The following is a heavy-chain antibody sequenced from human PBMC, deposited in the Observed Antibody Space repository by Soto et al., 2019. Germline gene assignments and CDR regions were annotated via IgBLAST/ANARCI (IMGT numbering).Heavy chain of an antibody. D-gene: IGHD3-3*01. J-gene: IGHJ3*01. Sequence: QVQLVESGGGVVQPGGSLRLSCAASGFTFSTYGIHWVRQAPGKGLEWVTVIWSDGTNKYYADSVKGRFTVSRDNSKNTVYLEMNSLRVEDTAAYYCARNGAHNDFHGFDFWGQGTMVTVSS. CDR2: IWSDGTNK. CDR3: ARNGAHNDFHGFDF. V-gene: IGHV3-33*01. CDR1: GFTFSTYG.